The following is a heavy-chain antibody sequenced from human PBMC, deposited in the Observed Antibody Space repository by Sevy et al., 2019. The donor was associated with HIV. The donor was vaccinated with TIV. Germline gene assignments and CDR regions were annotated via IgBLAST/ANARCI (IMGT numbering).Heavy chain of an antibody. J-gene: IGHJ3*02. CDR1: GXTFSSYX. D-gene: IGHD3-22*01. V-gene: IGHV3-74*01. CDR2: INSDGSST. Sequence: GGSLRLSCAAXGXTFSSYXMHWVRQAPGKGLVWVSRINSDGSSTSYADSVKGRFSISRDNAKNTLYLQMNSLRAEDXXVYYCAXVKXXXDSSGYYGXXAFXXWXQGTMVTVSS. CDR3: AXVKXXXDSSGYYGXXAFXX.